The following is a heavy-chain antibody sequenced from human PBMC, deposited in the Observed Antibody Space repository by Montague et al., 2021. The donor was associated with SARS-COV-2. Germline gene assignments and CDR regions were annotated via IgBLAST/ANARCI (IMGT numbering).Heavy chain of an antibody. CDR3: ASGIYPSGSYYNRYYYGLNI. J-gene: IGHJ6*02. Sequence: SETLSLTCAVYGGSLSGYYWSWIRQPPEKGLGWIGEINHSANTKXXPSLKSPVAISIDTSKNQFSLKMTSVTAADTATYYCASGIYPSGSYYNRYYYGLNIWGPGTTVIVSS. D-gene: IGHD3-10*01. CDR2: INHSANT. CDR1: GGSLSGYY. V-gene: IGHV4-34*01.